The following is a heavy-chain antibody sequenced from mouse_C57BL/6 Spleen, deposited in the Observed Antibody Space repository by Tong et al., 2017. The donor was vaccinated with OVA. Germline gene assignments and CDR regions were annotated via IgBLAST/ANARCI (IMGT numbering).Heavy chain of an antibody. J-gene: IGHJ3*01. D-gene: IGHD2-14*01. CDR1: GYTFTSYW. Sequence: VQLQQSGAELAKPGASVKMSCKASGYTFTSYWMHWVKQRPGQGLEWIGYINPSTGYTEYNQKFKDKATLTADKSSRTDYMQLSSLTSEDSAVYYCARKRRYAFPYGSQGTQVTVSA. CDR3: ARKRRYAFPY. CDR2: INPSTGYT. V-gene: IGHV1-7*01.